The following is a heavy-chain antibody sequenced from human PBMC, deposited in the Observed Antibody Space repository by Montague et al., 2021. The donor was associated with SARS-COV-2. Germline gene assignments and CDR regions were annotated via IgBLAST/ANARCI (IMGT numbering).Heavy chain of an antibody. D-gene: IGHD2-2*02. CDR2: IYRSGYT. Sequence: SETLSLTCTVSHGSISSSLSYWGWIRQPPGKGLEWIGSIYRSGYTFYSPSLKSRITMSVDTSKNQFSLNLASVTATDTAVYYCARRVNTHSRLDEAFDIWGQGTRVTASS. CDR3: ARRVNTHSRLDEAFDI. J-gene: IGHJ3*02. CDR1: HGSISSSLSY. V-gene: IGHV4-39*01.